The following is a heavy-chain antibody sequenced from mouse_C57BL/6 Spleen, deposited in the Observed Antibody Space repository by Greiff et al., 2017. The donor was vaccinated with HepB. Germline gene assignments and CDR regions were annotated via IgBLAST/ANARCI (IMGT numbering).Heavy chain of an antibody. V-gene: IGHV1-76*01. CDR1: GYTFTDYY. Sequence: QVHVKQSGAELVRPGASVKLSCKASGYTFTDYYINWVKQRPGQGLEWIARIYPGSGNTYYNEKFKGKATLTAEKSSSTAYMQLSSLTSEDSAVYFCAREGYYGWFAYWGQGTLVTVSA. CDR3: AREGYYGWFAY. CDR2: IYPGSGNT. J-gene: IGHJ3*01. D-gene: IGHD1-1*01.